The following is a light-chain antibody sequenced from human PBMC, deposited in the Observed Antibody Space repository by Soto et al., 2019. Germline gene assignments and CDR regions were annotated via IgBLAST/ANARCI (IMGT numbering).Light chain of an antibody. CDR3: QQYNNWPTWT. CDR2: DIS. Sequence: EIVLTQSPGTLSLSPGERATLSCRASQSVSNNYLAWYQQQPGQPPRLLIYDISTRATGIPTRFSGSGSGTEFTLTISSLQSEDFALYYCQQYNNWPTWTFGQGTKVDNK. J-gene: IGKJ1*01. CDR1: QSVSNN. V-gene: IGKV3D-15*01.